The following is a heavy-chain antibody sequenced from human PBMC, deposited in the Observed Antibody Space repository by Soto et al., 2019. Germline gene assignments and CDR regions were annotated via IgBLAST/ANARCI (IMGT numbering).Heavy chain of an antibody. CDR2: IIPIFGTA. CDR1: GYTFTSYY. V-gene: IGHV1-69*13. D-gene: IGHD1-26*01. Sequence: SVKVSCKASGYTFTSYYMHWVRQAPGQGLEWMGGIIPIFGTANYAQKFQGRVTITADESTSTAYMELSSLRSEDTAVYYCAREKAPVGFDYWGQGALVTVSS. J-gene: IGHJ4*02. CDR3: AREKAPVGFDY.